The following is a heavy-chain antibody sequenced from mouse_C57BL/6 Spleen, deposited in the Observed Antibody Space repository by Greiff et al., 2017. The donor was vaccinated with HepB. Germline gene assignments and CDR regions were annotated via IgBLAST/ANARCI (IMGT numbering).Heavy chain of an antibody. CDR1: GFTFSDYG. J-gene: IGHJ4*01. CDR2: ISSGSSTI. CDR3: ANFYGNSYDAMDY. Sequence: EVQRVESGGGLVKPGGSLKLSCAASGFTFSDYGMHWVRQAPEKGLEWVAYISSGSSTIYYADTVKGRFTISRDNAKNTLFLQMTSLRSEDTAMYYCANFYGNSYDAMDYWGQGTSVTVSS. V-gene: IGHV5-17*01. D-gene: IGHD2-1*01.